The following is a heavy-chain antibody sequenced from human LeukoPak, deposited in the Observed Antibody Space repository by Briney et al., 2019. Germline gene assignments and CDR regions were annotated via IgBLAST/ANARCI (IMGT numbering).Heavy chain of an antibody. CDR3: ARDYDVIPAAGNGMDV. CDR1: GYTXTSYG. Sequence: ASVKVSCKASGYTXTSYGISWVRQAPGQGLEWMAWISGYNGNTKYAQNVQGRVTRTKDTSTSTAYMELTSLRSDDTAVYYCARDYDVIPAAGNGMDVWGQGTTVAVSS. D-gene: IGHD2-2*01. V-gene: IGHV1-18*01. CDR2: ISGYNGNT. J-gene: IGHJ6*02.